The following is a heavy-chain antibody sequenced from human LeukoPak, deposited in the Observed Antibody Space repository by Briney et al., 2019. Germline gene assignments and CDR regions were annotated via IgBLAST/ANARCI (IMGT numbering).Heavy chain of an antibody. CDR2: VLDSVRT. CDR1: GGSITSHY. V-gene: IGHV4-59*11. J-gene: IGHJ4*02. D-gene: IGHD5-18*01. CDR3: ATLKRGSIYGYFDF. Sequence: PSEPLSLTCTVSGGSITSHYWSWIRQPPGKGLEWIAYVLDSVRTKDNPSLQSRLTLSADTSKNQFSLRLSSVTAADTAVYYCATLKRGSIYGYFDFWGQGIKVTASS.